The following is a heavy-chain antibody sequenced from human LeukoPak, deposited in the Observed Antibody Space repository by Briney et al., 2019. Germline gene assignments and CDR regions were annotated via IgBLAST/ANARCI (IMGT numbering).Heavy chain of an antibody. Sequence: SGPTLVNSTQTLTLTCTFSGFSLSTSGMRVSWIRQPPGKALEWLARIDWDDDKFYSTSLKTRLTISKDTSKNQVVLTMTNMDPVGTATYYCARTARDGYTVDYWGQGTLVTVSS. CDR3: ARTARDGYTVDY. CDR1: GFSLSTSGMR. J-gene: IGHJ4*02. CDR2: IDWDDDK. D-gene: IGHD5-24*01. V-gene: IGHV2-70*04.